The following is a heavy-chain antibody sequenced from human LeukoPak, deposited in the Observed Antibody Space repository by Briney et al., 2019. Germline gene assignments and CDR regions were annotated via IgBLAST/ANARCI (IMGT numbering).Heavy chain of an antibody. Sequence: GGSLRLFCAASGFTFSSYWMSWVRQAPGKGLEWVANIKQDGSEKYYVDSVKGRFTISRDNAKNSLYLQMNSLRAEDTAVYYCAREYSSSWYDAFDIWGQRTMVTVSS. J-gene: IGHJ3*02. D-gene: IGHD6-13*01. CDR2: IKQDGSEK. CDR3: AREYSSSWYDAFDI. V-gene: IGHV3-7*01. CDR1: GFTFSSYW.